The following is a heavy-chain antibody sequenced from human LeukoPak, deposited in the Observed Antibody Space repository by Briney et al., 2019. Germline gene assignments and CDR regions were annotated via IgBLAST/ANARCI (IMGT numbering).Heavy chain of an antibody. Sequence: SETLSLTCTVSGGSISSSSYYWGWIRQPPGKGLEWIGSIYYSRSTYYNPSLKSRVTISVDTSKNQFSLKLSSLTAADTAVYYCARVRYYFDYWGQGTLVTVSS. CDR2: IYYSRST. J-gene: IGHJ4*02. CDR1: GGSISSSSYY. V-gene: IGHV4-39*01. CDR3: ARVRYYFDY.